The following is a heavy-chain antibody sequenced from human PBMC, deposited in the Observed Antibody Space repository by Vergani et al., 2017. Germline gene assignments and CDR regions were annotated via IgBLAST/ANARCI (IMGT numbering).Heavy chain of an antibody. Sequence: EVQLLESGGGLVQPGGSLRLSCAASGFTFSSYAMSWVRQAPGKGLEWVSAISGSGGSTYYADSVKGRFTISRDNSKNTLYLQMNSLRAEDTAVYYCATGRYGDPEYYYYYMDVWGKGTTVTVSS. J-gene: IGHJ6*03. CDR2: ISGSGGST. CDR1: GFTFSSYA. CDR3: ATGRYGDPEYYYYYMDV. D-gene: IGHD4-17*01. V-gene: IGHV3-23*01.